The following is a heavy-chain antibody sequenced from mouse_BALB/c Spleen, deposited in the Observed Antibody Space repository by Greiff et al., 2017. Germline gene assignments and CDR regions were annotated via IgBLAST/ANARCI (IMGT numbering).Heavy chain of an antibody. CDR2: ISYSGST. Sequence: EVQGVESGSSLVKPSQTLSLTCSVSGDSITSGYWNWIRKFPGNKLEYIGYISYSGSTYYNPSLKSRISITRDTSKNQYYLQLNSVTTEDTATYYCARRNYYGSVDYWGQGTTLTGST. CDR3: ARRNYYGSVDY. CDR1: GDSITSGY. D-gene: IGHD1-1*01. J-gene: IGHJ2*01. V-gene: IGHV3-8*02.